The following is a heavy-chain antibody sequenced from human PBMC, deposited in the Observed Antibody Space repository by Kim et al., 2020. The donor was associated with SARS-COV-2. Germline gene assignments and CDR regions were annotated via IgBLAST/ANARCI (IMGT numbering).Heavy chain of an antibody. D-gene: IGHD6-13*01. CDR2: IGASDSGT. CDR3: AKGGVSAVGDY. CDR1: GFTFKSYD. J-gene: IGHJ4*02. V-gene: IGHV3-23*01. Sequence: GGSLRLSCAASGFTFKSYDMSWGRQAPGKGLEWVSSIGASDSGTYYADSVKGRFIISRDNSKDTLYLEMNSLRVEDTAVYYCAKGGVSAVGDYWGQGTLV.